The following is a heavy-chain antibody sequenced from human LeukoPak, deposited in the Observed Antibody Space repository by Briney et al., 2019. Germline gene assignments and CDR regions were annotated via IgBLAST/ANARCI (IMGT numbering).Heavy chain of an antibody. CDR3: ARAVAGLYFDY. D-gene: IGHD6-19*01. CDR1: GFIVSRND. V-gene: IGHV3-53*01. CDR2: LYSDGKT. J-gene: IGHJ4*02. Sequence: PGGSLRLSCAVSGFIVSRNDMTWVRQAPGKGLEWVSLLYSDGKTFYADSVKGRFTISRDNSMNTLNLQMNSLRADDTAVYYCARAVAGLYFDYWGQGTLVTVSS.